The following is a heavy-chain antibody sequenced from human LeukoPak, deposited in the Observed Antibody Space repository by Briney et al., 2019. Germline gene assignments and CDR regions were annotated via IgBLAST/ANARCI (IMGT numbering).Heavy chain of an antibody. CDR3: AIYDSSGYYNY. D-gene: IGHD3-22*01. Sequence: GGSLRLSCAASGFTVSSNDMSWVRQAPGKGLEWVSVIYSGGRTFYADSVKGRFTISRDNSKNTLYLQMNSLRAEDTAVYYCAIYDSSGYYNYWGQGTLVTVSS. V-gene: IGHV3-53*01. J-gene: IGHJ4*02. CDR1: GFTVSSND. CDR2: IYSGGRT.